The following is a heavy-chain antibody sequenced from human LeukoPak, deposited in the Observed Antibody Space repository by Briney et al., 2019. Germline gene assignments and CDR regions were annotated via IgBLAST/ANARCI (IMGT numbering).Heavy chain of an antibody. V-gene: IGHV4-4*07. CDR2: IYTSGST. J-gene: IGHJ5*02. CDR3: ASGGSTRAASRFDP. CDR1: GGSISSYY. Sequence: PSETLPLTCTVSGGSISSYYWSWIRQPAGKGLEWIGRIYTSGSTNYNPSLKSRVTMSVDTSKNQFSLKLSSVTAADTAVYYCASGGSTRAASRFDPWGQGTLVTVSS. D-gene: IGHD2-15*01.